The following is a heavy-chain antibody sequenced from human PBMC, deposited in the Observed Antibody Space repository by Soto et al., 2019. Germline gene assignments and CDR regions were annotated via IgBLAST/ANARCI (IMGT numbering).Heavy chain of an antibody. J-gene: IGHJ4*02. CDR3: ARGYGSGSYWVY. V-gene: IGHV4-34*01. CDR1: GGSFSGFY. D-gene: IGHD3-10*01. Sequence: SETLSLTCAVYGGSFSGFYWSWVRQPPGKGLEWIGEIDRSGSTNYNPSLKSRVSISLDTSKNQFPLKLSSVTAADTAVYFCARGYGSGSYWVYWGQGTPVTVSS. CDR2: IDRSGST.